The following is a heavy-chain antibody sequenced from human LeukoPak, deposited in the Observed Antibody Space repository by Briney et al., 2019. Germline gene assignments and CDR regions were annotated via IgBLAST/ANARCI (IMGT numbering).Heavy chain of an antibody. J-gene: IGHJ3*02. CDR3: ARISLSGFWSTLNAFDI. D-gene: IGHD5-12*01. Sequence: ASVTVSFKASGYTFKNYGISWVRQAPGQGLEWMGWISAYNGNTNYAQKFQGRVTMTTYTSTDTAYVEVRSLRSDDTALYYCARISLSGFWSTLNAFDIWGQGTMVAVSP. CDR2: ISAYNGNT. V-gene: IGHV1-18*01. CDR1: GYTFKNYG.